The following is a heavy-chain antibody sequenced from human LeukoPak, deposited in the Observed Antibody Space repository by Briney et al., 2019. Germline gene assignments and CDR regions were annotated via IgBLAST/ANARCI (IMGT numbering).Heavy chain of an antibody. J-gene: IGHJ5*02. D-gene: IGHD3-10*01. Sequence: GGSLRLSCAASGFTFSSYSMNWVRQAPGKGLEWVSSISSSSSYIYYADSVKGRFTISRDNSKNTLYLQMNSLRAEDTAVYYCARGPWFGSDQRKRGDWFDPWGQGTLVTVYS. CDR3: ARGPWFGSDQRKRGDWFDP. CDR1: GFTFSSYS. CDR2: ISSSSSYI. V-gene: IGHV3-21*04.